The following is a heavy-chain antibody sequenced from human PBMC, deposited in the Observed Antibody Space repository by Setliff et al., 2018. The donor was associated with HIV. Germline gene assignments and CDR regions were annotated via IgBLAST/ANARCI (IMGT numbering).Heavy chain of an antibody. V-gene: IGHV4-59*08. D-gene: IGHD6-19*01. J-gene: IGHJ6*02. Sequence: SETLSLTCTVSGGSISSHYWNWIRQPPGKGLEWLGYIHYSGSINYNPSLKSRVTISGDSSKKQVSLKLSSVTAADTAVYYCAAPAVAGTGGYYYAMDVWGQGTTVTVS. CDR2: IHYSGSI. CDR3: AAPAVAGTGGYYYAMDV. CDR1: GGSISSHY.